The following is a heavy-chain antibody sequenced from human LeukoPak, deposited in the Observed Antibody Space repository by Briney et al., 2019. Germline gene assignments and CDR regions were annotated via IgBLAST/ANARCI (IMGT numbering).Heavy chain of an antibody. CDR3: AELGITMIGGV. CDR1: GFTFSSYE. CDR2: ISSSGSTI. Sequence: PGGSLRLSCAASGFTFSSYEMNWVRQAPGKGLEWVSYISSSGSTIYYADSVKGRFTISRDNSKNTLYLQMNSLRAEDTAVYYCAELGITMIGGVWGKGTTVTISS. J-gene: IGHJ6*04. V-gene: IGHV3-48*03. D-gene: IGHD3-10*02.